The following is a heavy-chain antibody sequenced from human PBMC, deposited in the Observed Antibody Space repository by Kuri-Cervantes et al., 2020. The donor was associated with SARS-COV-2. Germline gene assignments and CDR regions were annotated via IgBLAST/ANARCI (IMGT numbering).Heavy chain of an antibody. D-gene: IGHD5-12*01. CDR2: IYTSGST. J-gene: IGHJ2*01. Sequence: SETLSLTCTVSGGSISSYYWSWIRQPAGKGLEWIGRIYTSGSTNYNPSLKSRVTMSVDTSKNQFSLKLSSVTAAGTAVYYCARVPPLPTKGWYFDLWGRGTLVTVSS. CDR3: ARVPPLPTKGWYFDL. CDR1: GGSISSYY. V-gene: IGHV4-4*07.